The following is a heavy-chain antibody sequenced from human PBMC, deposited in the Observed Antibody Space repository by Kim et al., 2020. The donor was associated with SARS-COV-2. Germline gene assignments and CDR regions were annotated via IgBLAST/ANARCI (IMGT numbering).Heavy chain of an antibody. V-gene: IGHV3-9*01. CDR3: AKDVRYYDYVWGSYRETGYYYYYGMDV. CDR2: ISWNSGSI. D-gene: IGHD3-16*02. J-gene: IGHJ6*02. Sequence: GGSLRLSCAASGFTFGDYAMHWVRQAPGKGLEWVSGISWNSGSIGYADSVKGRFTISRDNAKNSLYLQMNSLRAEDTALYYCAKDVRYYDYVWGSYRETGYYYYYGMDVWGQGTTVTVSS. CDR1: GFTFGDYA.